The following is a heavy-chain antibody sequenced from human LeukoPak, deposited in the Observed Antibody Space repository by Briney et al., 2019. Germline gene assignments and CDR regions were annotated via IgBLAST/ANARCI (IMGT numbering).Heavy chain of an antibody. V-gene: IGHV4-31*03. CDR3: ARAIAAAGYYYYYYMDV. J-gene: IGHJ6*03. Sequence: PSQTLSLTCTVSGGSISSSGYYWSWIRQHPGKGLEWTGYIYYSGSTYYNPSLKRRVTISVDTSQNQFSLNLSSVTAADTAVYYCARAIAAAGYYYYYYMDVWGKGTTVTVSS. CDR2: IYYSGST. CDR1: GGSISSSGYY. D-gene: IGHD6-13*01.